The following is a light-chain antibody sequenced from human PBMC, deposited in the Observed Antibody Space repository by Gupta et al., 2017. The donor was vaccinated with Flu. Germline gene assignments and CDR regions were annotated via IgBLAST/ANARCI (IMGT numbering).Light chain of an antibody. V-gene: IGLV3-19*01. J-gene: IGLJ3*02. CDR2: GKN. CDR1: SLRRYY. Sequence: SSELTQDPAVSVALGQTVRITCQGDSLRRYYASWYQQKPGQAPVLVIYGKNNRPSGIPDRFSGSGSGNTASLTITGAQAEDEADYCCNSRDSSGNHWVFGGGTKLTVL. CDR3: NSRDSSGNHWV.